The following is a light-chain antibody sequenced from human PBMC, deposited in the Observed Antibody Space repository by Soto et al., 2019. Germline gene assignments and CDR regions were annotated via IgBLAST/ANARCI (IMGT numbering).Light chain of an antibody. V-gene: IGKV3-20*01. CDR2: HAS. J-gene: IGKJ2*01. CDR1: QSVTNNY. Sequence: EIVLTQSPATLSLSPGERGTLSCRASQSVTNNYLAWYQQKPGQAPRLLIYHASSRATGVPDRFSGSGSGTDFTLTINSLEPEDFAVYYCQQCAHAPRTVGQGTKVEMK. CDR3: QQCAHAPRT.